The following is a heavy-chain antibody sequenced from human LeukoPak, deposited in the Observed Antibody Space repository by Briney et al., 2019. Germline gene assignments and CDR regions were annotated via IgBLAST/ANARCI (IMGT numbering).Heavy chain of an antibody. J-gene: IGHJ4*02. V-gene: IGHV3-64*01. CDR1: GFTFSSYA. CDR2: ISSNGGST. CDR3: AREPPHYYDSSGYYDY. Sequence: GGSPRLSCAASGFTFSSYAMHWVRQAPGKGLEYVSAISSNGGSTYYANSVKGRFTISRDNSKNTLYLQMGSLRAEDMAVYYCAREPPHYYDSSGYYDYWGQGTLVTVSS. D-gene: IGHD3-22*01.